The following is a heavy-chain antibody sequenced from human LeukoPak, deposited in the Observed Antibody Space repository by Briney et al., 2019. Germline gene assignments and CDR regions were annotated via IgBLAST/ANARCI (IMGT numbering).Heavy chain of an antibody. D-gene: IGHD6-13*01. CDR1: GFTFSSYS. CDR3: ARARVAAAGSIPDY. Sequence: GGSLRLSCAASGFTFSSYSMNWVRQAPGKGLEWVSSISSSSSYIYYADSVKGRFTISRGNAKNSLYLQMNSLRAEDTAVYYCARARVAAAGSIPDYWGQGTLVTVSS. V-gene: IGHV3-21*01. CDR2: ISSSSSYI. J-gene: IGHJ4*02.